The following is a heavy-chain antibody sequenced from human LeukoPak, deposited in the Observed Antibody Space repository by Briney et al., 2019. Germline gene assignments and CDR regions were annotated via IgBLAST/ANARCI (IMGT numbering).Heavy chain of an antibody. Sequence: ETLSLTCAVYGGSFSGYYWSWIRQPPGKGLEWVSSISSSSSYIYYADSVKGRFTISRDNAKNSLYLQMNSLRAEDTAVYYCASEYYYDSSGYYSDDYWGQGTLVTVSS. CDR3: ASEYYYDSSGYYSDDY. J-gene: IGHJ4*02. D-gene: IGHD3-22*01. CDR2: ISSSSSYI. CDR1: GGSFSGYY. V-gene: IGHV3-21*01.